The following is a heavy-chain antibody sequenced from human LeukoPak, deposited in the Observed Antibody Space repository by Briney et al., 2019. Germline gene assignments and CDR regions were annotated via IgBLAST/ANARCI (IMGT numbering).Heavy chain of an antibody. CDR3: ARFDGGPGVDY. CDR1: GYSIRSGYY. D-gene: IGHD5-24*01. V-gene: IGHV4-38-2*01. Sequence: PSETLSLTCAVSGYSIRSGYYWGWIRQPPGKGLEWIGHSYPSGSTYYSPSLKSRVAISVDTSKNQFSLKLNSVTAADTAVYFCARFDGGPGVDYWGQGTLVTVSS. J-gene: IGHJ4*02. CDR2: SYPSGST.